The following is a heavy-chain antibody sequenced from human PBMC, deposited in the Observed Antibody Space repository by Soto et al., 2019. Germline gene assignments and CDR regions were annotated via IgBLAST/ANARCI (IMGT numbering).Heavy chain of an antibody. CDR1: GFTFSSYS. J-gene: IGHJ3*02. Sequence: PGGSLRLSCAASGFTFSSYSMNWVRQAPGKGLEWVSYISSSSSTINYADSVKGRFTISRDNAKNSLYLQMNSLRDEDTAVYYCARTHYDFWSGYHPDAFDIWGQGTMVTVSS. D-gene: IGHD3-3*01. CDR3: ARTHYDFWSGYHPDAFDI. CDR2: ISSSSSTI. V-gene: IGHV3-48*02.